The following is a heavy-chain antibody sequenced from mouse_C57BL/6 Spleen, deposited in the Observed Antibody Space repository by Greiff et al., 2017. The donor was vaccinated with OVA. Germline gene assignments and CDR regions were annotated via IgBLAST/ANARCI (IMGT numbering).Heavy chain of an antibody. J-gene: IGHJ2*01. D-gene: IGHD2-4*01. Sequence: EVMLVESGGGLVKPGGSLKLSCAASGFTFSDYGMHWVRQAPEKGLEWVAYISRGSSTIYYADTVKGRFTISRDNAKNTLFLQMTSLRSEDTAMYYCARRDYEYDEGSLDYWGQGTTLTVSA. CDR3: ARRDYEYDEGSLDY. CDR1: GFTFSDYG. CDR2: ISRGSSTI. V-gene: IGHV5-17*01.